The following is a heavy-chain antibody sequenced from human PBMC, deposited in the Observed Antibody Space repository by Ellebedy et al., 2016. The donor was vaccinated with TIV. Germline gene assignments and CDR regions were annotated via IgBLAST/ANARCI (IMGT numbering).Heavy chain of an antibody. V-gene: IGHV1-2*06. CDR1: GYSFNAYF. Sequence: ASVKVSCKTSGYSFNAYFIHWVRQAPGQGLEWMGRINPNSGDTNYAQKFLGRVTMTRDTSISTAYMELSRLRSDDTAVYYCARDYSGWFDYWGQGTLVTVSS. CDR2: INPNSGDT. J-gene: IGHJ4*02. CDR3: ARDYSGWFDY. D-gene: IGHD6-19*01.